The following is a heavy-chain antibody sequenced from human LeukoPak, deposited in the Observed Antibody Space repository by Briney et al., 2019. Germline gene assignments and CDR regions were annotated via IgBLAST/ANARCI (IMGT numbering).Heavy chain of an antibody. D-gene: IGHD4-17*01. CDR2: IYYSGST. CDR3: ARDDSDYGY. J-gene: IGHJ4*02. V-gene: IGHV4-39*02. Sequence: SETLSLTCTVSGGSISSRSYYWGWIRQPPWKGLEWIGSIYYSGSTYYNPSLKSRVTISVDTSKNQFSLKLSSVTAADTAVYYCARDDSDYGYWGQGTLVTVSS. CDR1: GGSISSRSYY.